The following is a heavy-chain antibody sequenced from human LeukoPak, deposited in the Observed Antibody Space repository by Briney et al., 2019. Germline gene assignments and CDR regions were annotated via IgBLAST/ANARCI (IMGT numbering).Heavy chain of an antibody. CDR2: IWFDGIRK. J-gene: IGHJ4*02. CDR1: GFTFSNYG. Sequence: GRSLRLSCAASGFTFSNYGMHWVRQVPGKGLEWVAAIWFDGIRKYYADSVKGRLTISRDNSKNTLYLQMNSLRAEDTAVYYCARDVTKYSSGWYGFPFDYWGQGTLVTVSS. V-gene: IGHV3-33*01. D-gene: IGHD6-19*01. CDR3: ARDVTKYSSGWYGFPFDY.